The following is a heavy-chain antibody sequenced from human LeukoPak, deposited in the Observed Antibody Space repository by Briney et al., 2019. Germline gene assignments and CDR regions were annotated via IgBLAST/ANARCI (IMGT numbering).Heavy chain of an antibody. J-gene: IGHJ3*02. D-gene: IGHD3-22*01. CDR1: GFTFSSYA. V-gene: IGHV3-23*01. CDR3: AKDLRYYDSSGYPDAFDI. CDR2: ISGSGVNT. Sequence: GGSLRLSCAASGFTFSSYAMSWVRQAPGKGLEWVSVISGSGVNTFYADSVKGRFTISRDNSKNTLYLQMSSLRAEDTAVYYCAKDLRYYDSSGYPDAFDIWAKGQWSPSLQ.